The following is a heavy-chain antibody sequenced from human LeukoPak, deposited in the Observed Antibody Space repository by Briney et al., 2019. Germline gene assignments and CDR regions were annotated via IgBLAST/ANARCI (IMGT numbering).Heavy chain of an antibody. CDR1: GGTFSSDA. J-gene: IGHJ4*02. V-gene: IGHV1-69*05. CDR2: IIPIFGTA. D-gene: IGHD1-26*01. CDR3: ARGSKREDFDY. Sequence: SVKVSCMASGGTFSSDAISWVRQAPGQGLEWMGGIIPIFGTANYAQKFQGRVAITTDESTSTAYMELSSLRSEDTAVYYCARGSKREDFDYWGQGTLVTVSS.